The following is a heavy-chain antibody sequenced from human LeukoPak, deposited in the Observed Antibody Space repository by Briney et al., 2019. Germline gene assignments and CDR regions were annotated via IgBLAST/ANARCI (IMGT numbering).Heavy chain of an antibody. CDR2: IYHSGST. V-gene: IGHV4-30-2*01. Sequence: SQTQSLTCAVSGGSISSGGYSWSWIRQPPGKGLEWIGYIYHSGSTYYNPSLKSRVTISVDRSKNQFSLKLSSVTAADTAVYYCARAGITMVRGVIIMGTFDYWGQGTLVTVSS. CDR3: ARAGITMVRGVIIMGTFDY. CDR1: GGSISSGGYS. J-gene: IGHJ4*02. D-gene: IGHD3-10*01.